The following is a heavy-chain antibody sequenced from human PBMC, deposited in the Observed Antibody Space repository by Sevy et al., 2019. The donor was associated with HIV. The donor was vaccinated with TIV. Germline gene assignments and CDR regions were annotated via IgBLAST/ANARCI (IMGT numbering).Heavy chain of an antibody. J-gene: IGHJ4*02. Sequence: GGCLRLSCAASGFSFSVYWMNWVRQAPGKGLEWLANIEGDGSDTHYVDSVEGRFTISRDNGNNLLYLQMNSLRVEVTAVYICAHETIGRFDSWGQGTLVTVSS. CDR3: AHETIGRFDS. V-gene: IGHV3-7*01. CDR1: GFSFSVYW. D-gene: IGHD3-16*01. CDR2: IEGDGSDT.